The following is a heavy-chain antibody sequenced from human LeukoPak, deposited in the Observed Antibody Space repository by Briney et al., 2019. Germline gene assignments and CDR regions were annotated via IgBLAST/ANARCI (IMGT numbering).Heavy chain of an antibody. J-gene: IGHJ4*02. CDR1: GFTFSTYN. CDR2: VSSSSSYM. Sequence: GGSLRLSCAASGFTFSTYNMNWVRQSPGKGLEWISSVSSSSSYMYYIDSVKGRFTISRDNAKNSLYPQMNSLRAEDTAVYYCARDKSSGALGYWGQGTLVTVSS. V-gene: IGHV3-21*01. CDR3: ARDKSSGALGY. D-gene: IGHD3-22*01.